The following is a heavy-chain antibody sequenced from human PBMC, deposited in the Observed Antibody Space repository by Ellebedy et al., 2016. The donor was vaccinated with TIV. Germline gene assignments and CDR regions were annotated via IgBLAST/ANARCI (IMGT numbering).Heavy chain of an antibody. D-gene: IGHD3-22*01. CDR1: GFTFSSYY. Sequence: GESLKISCAASGFTFSSYYMNWVRQAPGKGLEWVANIKQDGSEKYYVDSVKGRFTISRDNSKNTLYLQMNSLRAEDTAVYYCARDRHYSDSSGYYNDYWGQGTLVTVSS. CDR2: IKQDGSEK. J-gene: IGHJ4*02. CDR3: ARDRHYSDSSGYYNDY. V-gene: IGHV3-7*01.